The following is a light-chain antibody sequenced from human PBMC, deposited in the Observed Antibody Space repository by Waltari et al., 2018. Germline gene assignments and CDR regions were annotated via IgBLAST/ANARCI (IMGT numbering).Light chain of an antibody. Sequence: DIQMTQSPSSLSASIGDRVTITCRASQSINHYLCWYQQKPGQAPQLLIYTASTLDDGVPSRFSGSGSGTEFTRTISSLQPEDFATYYGQQIHSLPTTFGQGTKL. CDR1: QSINHY. J-gene: IGKJ2*01. V-gene: IGKV1-39*01. CDR3: QQIHSLPTT. CDR2: TAS.